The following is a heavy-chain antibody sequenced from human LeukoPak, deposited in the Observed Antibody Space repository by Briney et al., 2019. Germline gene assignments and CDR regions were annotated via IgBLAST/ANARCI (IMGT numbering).Heavy chain of an antibody. J-gene: IGHJ4*02. Sequence: GGSLRLSCAASGFTSSSYAISWVRQAPGPGRGGFSAIGGSGGSTYYAHSVKGRFTNSRGNSKNTLYLQMNSLRAEDTAVYYCAKFLPTHIVVANYYFDYWGQGTLVTVSS. D-gene: IGHD2-21*01. CDR2: IGGSGGST. CDR3: AKFLPTHIVVANYYFDY. V-gene: IGHV3-23*01. CDR1: GFTSSSYA.